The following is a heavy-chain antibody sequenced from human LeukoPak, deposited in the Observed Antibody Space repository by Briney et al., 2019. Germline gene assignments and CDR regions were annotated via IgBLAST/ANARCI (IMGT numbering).Heavy chain of an antibody. Sequence: GGSLRLSCAASGFTFSSYAMSWVRQAPGKGPEWVSAISGSGGSTYYADSVKGRFTISRDNSKNTLYLQMNSLRAEDTAVYYCATPGYCSSTSCHSKYYYYGMDVWGQGTTVTVSS. CDR1: GFTFSSYA. D-gene: IGHD2-2*02. V-gene: IGHV3-23*01. CDR2: ISGSGGST. J-gene: IGHJ6*02. CDR3: ATPGYCSSTSCHSKYYYYGMDV.